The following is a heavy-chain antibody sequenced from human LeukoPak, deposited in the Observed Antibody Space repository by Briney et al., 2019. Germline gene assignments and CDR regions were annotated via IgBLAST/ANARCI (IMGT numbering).Heavy chain of an antibody. CDR1: GDSISSSSYY. CDR2: IYYSGST. CDR3: AGVTLVYYYDSSGSYFDY. V-gene: IGHV4-39*07. J-gene: IGHJ4*02. D-gene: IGHD3-22*01. Sequence: SETLSLTCTVSGDSISSSSYYWGWIRQPPRKGLEWIGSIYYSGSTYYNPSLKSRVTISVDTPKNQFSLKLSSVTAADTAVYYCAGVTLVYYYDSSGSYFDYWGQGTLVTVSS.